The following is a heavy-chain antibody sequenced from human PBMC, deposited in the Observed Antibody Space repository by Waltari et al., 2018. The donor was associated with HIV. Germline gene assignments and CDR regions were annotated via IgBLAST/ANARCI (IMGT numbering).Heavy chain of an antibody. Sequence: QVQLVQSGAEVKKPGASVKVSCKASGYTFTRYYKHWVRQAPGQGLEWMGVINPSGERTVYAQKFQGRGTMTRDASTSTVYMVLSTLRSEDTAVYYCARGFSGFDYWGQGTLITVSS. J-gene: IGHJ4*02. CDR3: ARGFSGFDY. V-gene: IGHV1-46*01. CDR2: INPSGERT. CDR1: GYTFTRYY.